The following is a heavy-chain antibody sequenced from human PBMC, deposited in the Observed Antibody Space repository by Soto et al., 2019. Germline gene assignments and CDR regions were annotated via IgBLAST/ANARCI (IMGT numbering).Heavy chain of an antibody. J-gene: IGHJ5*02. CDR2: ISSSGSTI. CDR1: GLTFSDYY. Sequence: GSLRLSGAASGLTFSDYYMSWIRQAPGKGLEWVSYISSSGSTIYYADSVKGRFTISRDNAKNSLYLQMNSLRAEDTAVHYCARCPPVRWFGELFVWFDPWGQGTLVTVSS. D-gene: IGHD3-10*01. CDR3: ARCPPVRWFGELFVWFDP. V-gene: IGHV3-11*01.